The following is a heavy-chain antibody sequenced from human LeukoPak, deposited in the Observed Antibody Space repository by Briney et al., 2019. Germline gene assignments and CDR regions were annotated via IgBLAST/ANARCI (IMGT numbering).Heavy chain of an antibody. J-gene: IGHJ4*02. D-gene: IGHD4-11*01. CDR2: IRYDGSNK. CDR1: GFTFSSYG. CDR3: AKGGYSNYVTSPRGDY. Sequence: GGSLRLSCAASGFTFSSYGMHWVRQAPGKGLEGVAFIRYDGSNKYYADSVKGRFTISRDNSKNTLYLQMNSLRAEDTAVYYCAKGGYSNYVTSPRGDYWGQGTLVTVSS. V-gene: IGHV3-30*02.